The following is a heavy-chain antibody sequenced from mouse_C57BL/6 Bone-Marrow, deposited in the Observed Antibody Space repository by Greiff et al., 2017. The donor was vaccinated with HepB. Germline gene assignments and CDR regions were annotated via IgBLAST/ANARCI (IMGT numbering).Heavy chain of an antibody. J-gene: IGHJ1*03. D-gene: IGHD1-1*01. CDR3: ARKGYYYGSSYHWYCDV. V-gene: IGHV2-9-1*01. Sequence: VKLVESGPGLVAPSQRLSITCTVSGFSFTSYAISWVRQPPGKGLEWLGVIWTGGGTNYTSALKSRLSISKDNFKSQVFIKMNSLPTDDTARYYCARKGYYYGSSYHWYCDVWGTGTTVTVSS. CDR2: IWTGGGT. CDR1: GFSFTSYA.